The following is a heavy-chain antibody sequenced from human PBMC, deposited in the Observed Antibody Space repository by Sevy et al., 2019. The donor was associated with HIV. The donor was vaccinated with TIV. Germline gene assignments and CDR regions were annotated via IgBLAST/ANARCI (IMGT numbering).Heavy chain of an antibody. V-gene: IGHV3-21*01. CDR3: AREGSGRY. D-gene: IGHD3-10*01. Sequence: GGSLRLSCAASGFTFNKYNMILVRQAPGKGLEWVSFISSGSNYIYYADSVRGRFTTSRDNAKNSLYLQMNTLRAEDTAVYYCAREGSGRYWGQGTLVTVSS. CDR1: GFTFNKYN. CDR2: ISSGSNYI. J-gene: IGHJ4*02.